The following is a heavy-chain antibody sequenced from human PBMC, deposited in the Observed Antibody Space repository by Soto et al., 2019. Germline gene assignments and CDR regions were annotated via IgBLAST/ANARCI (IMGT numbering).Heavy chain of an antibody. CDR3: ARGIASTSLVSFDV. CDR1: GFSVSTSI. CDR2: ISSTSTNI. V-gene: IGHV3-21*04. Sequence: PGGALRVCCVASGFSVSTSIMHWVRQAPGKGLEWIATISSTSTNIYYAGSVKGRFSISRDNPKNSLFLQMNSLRAEDMAVYYCARGIASTSLVSFDVWGQGTMVTVS. J-gene: IGHJ3*01. D-gene: IGHD1-1*01.